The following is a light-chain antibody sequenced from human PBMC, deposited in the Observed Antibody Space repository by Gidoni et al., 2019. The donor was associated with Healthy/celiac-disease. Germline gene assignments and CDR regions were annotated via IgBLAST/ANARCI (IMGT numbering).Light chain of an antibody. V-gene: IGKV1-39*01. J-gene: IGKJ2*01. CDR3: QQSYSTLRT. CDR2: SAS. Sequence: DTQMTQTPSSLSASVGDRVTITCRASQNISSYLNWYQQKPGKAPKLLIYSASSLQSGVPSRFSGSGSGTDFTLTISSLQPEDFAAYYCQQSYSTLRTFGQGTKLEIK. CDR1: QNISSY.